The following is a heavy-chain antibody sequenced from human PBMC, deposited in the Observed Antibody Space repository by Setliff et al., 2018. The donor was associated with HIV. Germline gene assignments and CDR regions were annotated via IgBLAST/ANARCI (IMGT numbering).Heavy chain of an antibody. CDR3: ARVSYTGSSDIDY. V-gene: IGHV4-61*09. J-gene: IGHJ4*02. CDR1: GGSISSGGHY. Sequence: PSETLSLTCTVSGGSISSGGHYWNWIRPPAGRGLEWIGHVYTSGSASYNPPLKSRVTISINTSKNQFSLQLSSVTAADTAVYYCARVSYTGSSDIDYWGQGTLVTVSS. CDR2: VYTSGSA. D-gene: IGHD6-6*01.